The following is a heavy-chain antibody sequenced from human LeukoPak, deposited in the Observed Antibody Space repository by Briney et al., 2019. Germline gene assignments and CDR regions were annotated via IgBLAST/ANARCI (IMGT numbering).Heavy chain of an antibody. CDR2: INPSGGST. Sequence: ASVKVSCKASGYTFTSYYMHWVRQAPGQGLEWMGIINPSGGSTSYAQKFQGRVTMTRDTSTSTVYMELSSLRSEDTAVYYCARGDPDISFGVVGDAFDIWGQGTMVTVSS. D-gene: IGHD3-3*01. CDR3: ARGDPDISFGVVGDAFDI. CDR1: GYTFTSYY. V-gene: IGHV1-46*01. J-gene: IGHJ3*02.